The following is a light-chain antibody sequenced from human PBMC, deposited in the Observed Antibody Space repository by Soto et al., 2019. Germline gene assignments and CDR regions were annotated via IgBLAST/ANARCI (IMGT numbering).Light chain of an antibody. J-gene: IGKJ4*01. CDR2: DAS. CDR3: QQRSNWLT. V-gene: IGKV3-11*01. CDR1: QSVSSY. Sequence: EIVLTQSPAPLSLSPGERATLSCRASQSVSSYLAWYQQKPGQAPRLLIYDASNRATGIPARFSGSGSGTDFTLTISSLEREDFAVYYCQQRSNWLTFGGGTKVEIK.